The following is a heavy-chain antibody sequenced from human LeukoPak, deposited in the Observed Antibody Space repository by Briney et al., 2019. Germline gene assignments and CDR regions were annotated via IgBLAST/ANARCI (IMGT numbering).Heavy chain of an antibody. Sequence: SWVRQAPGKGLEWVSGINWSGAITSYADSVRGRFTISRDNANNSLFLQMNSLRAEDTALYYCARDAPYYYDSSAYYYSHRYFDYWGQGTLVTVSS. CDR2: INWSGAIT. J-gene: IGHJ4*02. CDR3: ARDAPYYYDSSAYYYSHRYFDY. V-gene: IGHV3-20*03. D-gene: IGHD3-22*01.